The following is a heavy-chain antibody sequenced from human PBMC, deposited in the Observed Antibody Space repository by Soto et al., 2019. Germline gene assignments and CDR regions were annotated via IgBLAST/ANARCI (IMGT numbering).Heavy chain of an antibody. Sequence: APVKVSCKASGLTLNSYGISSGRQAPGQGLEWMGWISAYNGNTNYAQKLQGRVTMTTDTSTSTAYMELRSLRSDDTAVYYCARDGSANGMDVWGQGTTVTVSS. CDR1: GLTLNSYG. J-gene: IGHJ6*02. V-gene: IGHV1-18*01. CDR3: ARDGSANGMDV. D-gene: IGHD2-2*03. CDR2: ISAYNGNT.